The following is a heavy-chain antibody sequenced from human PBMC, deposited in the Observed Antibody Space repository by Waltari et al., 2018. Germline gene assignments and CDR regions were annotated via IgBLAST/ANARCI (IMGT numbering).Heavy chain of an antibody. J-gene: IGHJ4*02. CDR2: IYTSGGT. V-gene: IGHV4-61*02. D-gene: IGHD2-2*01. CDR1: GGSISSGSYY. CDR3: ARVGLYCSSTSCYERKFIDY. Sequence: QVQLQESGPGLVKPSQTLSLTCTVSGGSISSGSYYWSWIRQPAGKGLEWIGRIYTSGGTNYNPSLKSRVTISVDTSKNQFSLKLSSVTAADTAVYYGARVGLYCSSTSCYERKFIDYWGQGTLVTVSS.